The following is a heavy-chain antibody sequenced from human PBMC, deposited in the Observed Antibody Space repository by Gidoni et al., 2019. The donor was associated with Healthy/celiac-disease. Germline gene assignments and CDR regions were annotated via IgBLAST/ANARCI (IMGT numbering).Heavy chain of an antibody. CDR1: GFTFSSYW. CDR3: ARDNSKVAGDWWFDP. Sequence: EVQLVESGGGLVQPGGSLRLSCAASGFTFSSYWMSWVRQAPGKGLEWVANIKQDGSEKYYVDSVKGRFTISRDNAKNSLYLQMNSLRAEDTAVYYCARDNSKVAGDWWFDPWGQGTLVTVSS. CDR2: IKQDGSEK. V-gene: IGHV3-7*03. J-gene: IGHJ5*02. D-gene: IGHD6-19*01.